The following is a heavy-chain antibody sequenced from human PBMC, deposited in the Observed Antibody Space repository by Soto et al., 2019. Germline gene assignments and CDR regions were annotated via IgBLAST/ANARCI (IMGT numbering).Heavy chain of an antibody. J-gene: IGHJ6*02. D-gene: IGHD3-3*01. CDR1: GGSISSSSYY. CDR2: IYYSGST. Sequence: PSETLSLTCTVSGGSISSSSYYWGWIRQPPGKGLEWIGSIYYSGSTYYNPSLKSRVTISVDTSKNQFSLKLSSVTAADTAVYYCSGVGRTLQYYGMDVWGQGTTVTVS. CDR3: SGVGRTLQYYGMDV. V-gene: IGHV4-39*01.